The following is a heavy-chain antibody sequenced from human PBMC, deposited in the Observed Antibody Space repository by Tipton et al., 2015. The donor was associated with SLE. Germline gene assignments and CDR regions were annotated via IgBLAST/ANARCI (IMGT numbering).Heavy chain of an antibody. CDR2: IYYSGST. CDR3: ARVGSGYDIDY. J-gene: IGHJ4*02. CDR1: GGSISSYY. Sequence: TLSLTCTVSGGSISSYYWSWIRQHPGKGLEWIGYIYYSGSTYYNPSLKSRVTISVDTSKNQFSLKLSSVTAADTAVYYCARVGSGYDIDYWGQGTLVTVSS. D-gene: IGHD5-12*01. V-gene: IGHV4-31*03.